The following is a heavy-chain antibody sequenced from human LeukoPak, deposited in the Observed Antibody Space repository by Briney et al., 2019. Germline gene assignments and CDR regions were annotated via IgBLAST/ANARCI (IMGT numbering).Heavy chain of an antibody. Sequence: GGSLRLSCAASGFTFSSYAMSWVRQAPGKGLEWVSAISGSGGSTYYADFVKGRFTISRDNSKNTLYLQMNSLRAEDTAVYYCAKDLLRYFDWFIYFDYWGQGTLVTVSS. CDR2: ISGSGGST. J-gene: IGHJ4*02. CDR1: GFTFSSYA. CDR3: AKDLLRYFDWFIYFDY. V-gene: IGHV3-23*01. D-gene: IGHD3-9*01.